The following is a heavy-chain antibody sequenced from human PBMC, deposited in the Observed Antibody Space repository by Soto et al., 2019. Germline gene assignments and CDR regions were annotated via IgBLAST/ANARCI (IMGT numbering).Heavy chain of an antibody. V-gene: IGHV1-69*13. CDR3: ARHDEMATIRTEEIAY. CDR2: IIPIFGTA. D-gene: IGHD5-12*01. J-gene: IGHJ4*02. Sequence: SVKVSCKASGGAFSSYAISWVRQAPGQGLEWMGGIIPIFGTANYAQKFQSRVTITADESTSTAYMELSSLRSEDKAVYYCARHDEMATIRTEEIAYWGQGTLVTVSS. CDR1: GGAFSSYA.